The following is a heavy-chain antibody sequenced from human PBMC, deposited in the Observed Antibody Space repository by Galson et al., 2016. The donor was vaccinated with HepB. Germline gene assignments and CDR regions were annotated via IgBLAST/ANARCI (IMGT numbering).Heavy chain of an antibody. CDR3: ARNGVGLRPGYQFDP. Sequence: SETLSLTCAVSVDSISSTYWWTWVRQPPRKGLEWIGEIHHGGTTHYNPSLKSRVTISVDKSKNQFSLMLTSVTDADTAVYYCARNGVGLRPGYQFDPWGQETLVTVSS. V-gene: IGHV4-4*02. CDR1: VDSISSTYW. D-gene: IGHD2-8*01. J-gene: IGHJ5*02. CDR2: IHHGGTT.